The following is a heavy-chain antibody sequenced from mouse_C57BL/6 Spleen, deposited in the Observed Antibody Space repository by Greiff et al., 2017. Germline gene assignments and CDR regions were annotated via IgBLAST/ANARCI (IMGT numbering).Heavy chain of an antibody. CDR2: IWRGGST. CDR1: GFSLTSYG. J-gene: IGHJ4*01. V-gene: IGHV2-5*01. D-gene: IGHD2-3*01. CDR3: AKDDDCYSYYYAMDY. Sequence: QVQLQQSGPGLVQPSQSLSITCTVSGFSLTSYGVHWVRQSPGTGLEWLGVIWRGGSTDYNAAFMSRLSITKDNSKSQVFFKMNSLQADDTAIYDCAKDDDCYSYYYAMDYWGQGTSGTVPS.